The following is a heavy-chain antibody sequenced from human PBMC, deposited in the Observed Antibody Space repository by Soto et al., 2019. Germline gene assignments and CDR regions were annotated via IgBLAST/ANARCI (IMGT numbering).Heavy chain of an antibody. Sequence: EVQLLDSGGGLVQPGGSLRLSCAASGFTVRSYAMSWVRQAPGKGLEWVSVISGSGVTKYYAESVKGWFSISRDNSNNPVSLQLNSLRAEDTATYYCAKSPDCNTYNWYGYYYYMDVWGNGTTVTVSS. D-gene: IGHD1-1*01. J-gene: IGHJ6*03. V-gene: IGHV3-23*01. CDR1: GFTVRSYA. CDR2: ISGSGVTK. CDR3: AKSPDCNTYNWYGYYYYMDV.